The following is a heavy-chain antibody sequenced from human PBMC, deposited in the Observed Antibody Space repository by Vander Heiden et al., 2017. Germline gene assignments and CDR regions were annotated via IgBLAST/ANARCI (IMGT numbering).Heavy chain of an antibody. J-gene: IGHJ4*02. D-gene: IGHD3-16*01. V-gene: IGHV3-48*03. Sequence: KGLEWVSYISSSGSTIYYADSVKGRFTISRDNAKNSLYLQMNSLRAEDTAVYYCARVGKEGGDGFDYWGQGTLVTLSS. CDR3: ARVGKEGGDGFDY. CDR2: ISSSGSTI.